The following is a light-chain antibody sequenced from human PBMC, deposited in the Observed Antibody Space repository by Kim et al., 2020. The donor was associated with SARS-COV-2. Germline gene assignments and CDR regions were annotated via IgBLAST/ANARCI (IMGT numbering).Light chain of an antibody. V-gene: IGLV2-14*04. CDR1: SSDVGGYNY. CDR3: SSYTSSSTYV. CDR2: DVS. Sequence: GQSITSSCTVTSSDVGGYNYGSWYQQHPGKAPKLMIYDVSKRPSGVSNRFSGSKSGNTASLTISGLQAEDEADYYCSSYTSSSTYVFGTGTKVTVL. J-gene: IGLJ1*01.